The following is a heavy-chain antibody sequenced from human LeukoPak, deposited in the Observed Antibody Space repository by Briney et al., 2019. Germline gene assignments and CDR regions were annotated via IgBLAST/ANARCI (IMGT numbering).Heavy chain of an antibody. J-gene: IGHJ6*02. CDR2: INHSGST. CDR1: GFTFSNAW. V-gene: IGHV4-34*01. CDR3: ARVTIFGVVNGMDV. Sequence: GSLRLSCAASGFTFSNAWMSWVRQAPGKGLEWIGEINHSGSTNYNPSLKSRVTISVDTSKNQFSLKLSSVTAADTAVYYCARVTIFGVVNGMDVWGQGTTVTVSS. D-gene: IGHD3-3*01.